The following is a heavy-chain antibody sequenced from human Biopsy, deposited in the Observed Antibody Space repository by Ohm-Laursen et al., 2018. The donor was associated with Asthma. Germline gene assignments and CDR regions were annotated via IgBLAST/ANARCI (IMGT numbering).Heavy chain of an antibody. CDR2: VLSDGHNI. CDR1: GFVFSRSA. V-gene: IGHV3-30*03. D-gene: IGHD1-20*01. J-gene: IGHJ6*02. CDR3: ARDLRSDNWNPWGMDV. Sequence: SLRLSCAASGFVFSRSAMHWVRQAPGKGLEWMAVVLSDGHNIHYEDSVKGRFSVSRDNSRNTLYLQISSLRVEDTAVYYCARDLRSDNWNPWGMDVWGLGTTVTVAS.